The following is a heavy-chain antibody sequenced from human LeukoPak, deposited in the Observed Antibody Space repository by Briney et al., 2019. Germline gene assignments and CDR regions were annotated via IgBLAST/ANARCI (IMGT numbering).Heavy chain of an antibody. CDR3: ASNRYSSGWDY. Sequence: PSETLSLTCTVSGGSISSGGYYWSWIRQPPGKGLEWIGYIYHSGSTYYNPSLKSRVTISVDRSKNQFSLKLSSVTAADTAVYYCASNRYSSGWDYWGQGTLVTVSS. V-gene: IGHV4-30-2*01. CDR1: GGSISSGGYY. CDR2: IYHSGST. D-gene: IGHD6-19*01. J-gene: IGHJ4*02.